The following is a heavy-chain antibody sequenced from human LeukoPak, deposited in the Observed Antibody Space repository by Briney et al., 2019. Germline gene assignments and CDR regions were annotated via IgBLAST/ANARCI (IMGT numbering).Heavy chain of an antibody. V-gene: IGHV1-69*01. J-gene: IGHJ4*02. CDR2: IIPIFGTA. CDR3: CSYYYDSSGYYYGPFDY. CDR1: GGTFSSYA. D-gene: IGHD3-22*01. Sequence: SVKVSCKASGGTFSSYAISWVRQAPGQGLECMGGIIPIFGTANYAQKFQGRVTITADESTSTAYMELSSLRSEDTAVYYCCSYYYDSSGYYYGPFDYWGQGTLVTVSS.